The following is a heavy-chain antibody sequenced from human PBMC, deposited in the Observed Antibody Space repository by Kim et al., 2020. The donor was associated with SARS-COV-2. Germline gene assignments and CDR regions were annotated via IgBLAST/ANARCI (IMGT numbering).Heavy chain of an antibody. J-gene: IGHJ4*02. V-gene: IGHV5-10-1*01. Sequence: GESLKISCKGSGYSFTSYWINWVRQVPGKGLEWMGKIDPSDYDTDYSPSFQGHVTISADRSISTAYLEWGSLEASDTALYYYTRDVPRILMVRGIIPNYWGQGTLVTVSS. CDR3: TRDVPRILMVRGIIPNY. CDR1: GYSFTSYW. D-gene: IGHD3-10*01. CDR2: IDPSDYDT.